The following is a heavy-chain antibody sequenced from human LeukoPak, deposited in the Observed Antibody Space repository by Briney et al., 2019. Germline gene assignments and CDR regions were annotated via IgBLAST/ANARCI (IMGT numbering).Heavy chain of an antibody. J-gene: IGHJ5*02. V-gene: IGHV3-53*01. Sequence: GGSLRLSCAASGFTVSSNYMSWVRQAPGKGLEWVSVIYSGGSTYYADSVKGRFTISRDNSKNTLYLQMNSLRAEDTAVYYCARQAWLEGGVITWGQETLVTVSS. D-gene: IGHD3-10*01. CDR3: ARQAWLEGGVIT. CDR2: IYSGGST. CDR1: GFTVSSNY.